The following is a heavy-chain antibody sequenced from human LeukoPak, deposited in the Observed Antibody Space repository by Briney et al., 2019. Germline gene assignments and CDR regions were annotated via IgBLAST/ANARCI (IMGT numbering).Heavy chain of an antibody. D-gene: IGHD3-10*01. CDR1: GFTFSSSA. CDR2: IRSKANSYAT. V-gene: IGHV3-73*01. CDR3: TRSAELLWFGEYLSN. J-gene: IGHJ4*02. Sequence: PGGSLRLSCAASGFTFSSSAMHWVRQASGKGLEWVGRIRSKANSYATAYAASVKGRFTISRDDSKNTAYLQMNSLKTEDTAVYYCTRSAELLWFGEYLSNWGQGTLLTVSS.